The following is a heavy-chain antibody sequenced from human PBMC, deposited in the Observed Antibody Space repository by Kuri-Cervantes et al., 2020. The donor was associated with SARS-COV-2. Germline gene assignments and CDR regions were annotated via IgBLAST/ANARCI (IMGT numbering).Heavy chain of an antibody. CDR3: ARVRTYCSSTSCYTGYFQH. D-gene: IGHD2-2*02. CDR1: GYTFTSYD. CDR2: ISAYNGNT. J-gene: IGHJ1*01. Sequence: ASVKVSCKASGYTFTSYDISWVRQAPGQGLEWMGWISAYNGNTNYAQKLQGRVTMTTDTSTSTAYMELRSLRSDDTAVYYCARVRTYCSSTSCYTGYFQHWGQGTLVTVSS. V-gene: IGHV1-18*01.